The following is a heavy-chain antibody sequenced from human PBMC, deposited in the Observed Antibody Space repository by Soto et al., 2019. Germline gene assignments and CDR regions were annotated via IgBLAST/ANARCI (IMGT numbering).Heavy chain of an antibody. D-gene: IGHD3-10*01. CDR2: ISYDGSNK. CDR3: ARCGSGSYYIFGWFDP. Sequence: QVQLVESGGGVVQPGRSLRLSCAASGFTFSSYAMHWVRQAPGKGLEWVAVISYDGSNKYYADSVKGRFTISRDNSKNTLYRQMNSLRAEDTAVYYCARCGSGSYYIFGWFDPWGQGTLVTVSS. J-gene: IGHJ5*02. CDR1: GFTFSSYA. V-gene: IGHV3-30-3*01.